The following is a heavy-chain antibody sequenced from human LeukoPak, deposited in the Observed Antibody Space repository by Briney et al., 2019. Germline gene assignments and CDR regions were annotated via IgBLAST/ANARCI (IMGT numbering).Heavy chain of an antibody. V-gene: IGHV3-74*01. Sequence: GGSLRLSCAASGFTFTSKWMHWVRQAPGKGLVWVSHINTDGSNTAYADSVRGRFTISRDNAKNTLYLQMNSLRAEDTAVYYCALITGKRDFGYWGQGTPVTVSS. D-gene: IGHD1-1*01. CDR2: INTDGSNT. J-gene: IGHJ4*02. CDR1: GFTFTSKW. CDR3: ALITGKRDFGY.